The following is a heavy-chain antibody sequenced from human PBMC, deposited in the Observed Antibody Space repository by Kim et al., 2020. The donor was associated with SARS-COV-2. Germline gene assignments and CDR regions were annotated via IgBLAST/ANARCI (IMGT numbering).Heavy chain of an antibody. CDR2: INTNTGNP. J-gene: IGHJ5*02. CDR3: ARGYVDRDSSGYYYRWFDP. Sequence: ASVKVSCKASGYTFTSYAMNWVRQAPGQGLEWMGWINTNTGNPTYAQGFTGRFVFSLDTSVSTAYLQISSLKAEDTAVYYCARGYVDRDSSGYYYRWFDPWGQGTLVTVSS. CDR1: GYTFTSYA. D-gene: IGHD3-22*01. V-gene: IGHV7-4-1*02.